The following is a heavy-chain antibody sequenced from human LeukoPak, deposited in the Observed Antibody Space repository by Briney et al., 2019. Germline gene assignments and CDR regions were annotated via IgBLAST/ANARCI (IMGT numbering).Heavy chain of an antibody. Sequence: SETLSLTCAVYGGSFSGYYWSWIRQPPGKGLEWIGYIYYRGNTYYNPSLKSRVTISVDTSKNQFSLKLSSVTAADTAVYYCATYYYDNSGYYSLNHWGQGALVTVSS. J-gene: IGHJ5*02. CDR3: ATYYYDNSGYYSLNH. V-gene: IGHV4-30-4*08. CDR2: IYYRGNT. CDR1: GGSFSGYY. D-gene: IGHD3-22*01.